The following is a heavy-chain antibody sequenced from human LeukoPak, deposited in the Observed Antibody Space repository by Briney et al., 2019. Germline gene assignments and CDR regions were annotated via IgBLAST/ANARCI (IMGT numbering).Heavy chain of an antibody. CDR3: ARLGPLEWLFYYFDY. J-gene: IGHJ4*02. CDR1: GGSISSSSYY. V-gene: IGHV4-39*01. CDR2: IYYSGST. D-gene: IGHD3-3*01. Sequence: SETLSLTCTVSGGSISSSSYYWGWIRQPPGKGLEWIGSIYYSGSTYYNPSLKSRVTISVDTSKNQFSLKLSSVTAADTAVYYCARLGPLEWLFYYFDYWGQGTLVTVSS.